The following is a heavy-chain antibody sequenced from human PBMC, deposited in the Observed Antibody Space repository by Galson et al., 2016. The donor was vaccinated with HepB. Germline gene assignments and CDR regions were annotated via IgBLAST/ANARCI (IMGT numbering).Heavy chain of an antibody. CDR1: GGSIIGTNW. D-gene: IGHD4-23*01. V-gene: IGHV4-4*02. CDR3: AREGRHYVGIGAFEM. J-gene: IGHJ3*02. Sequence: SETLSLTCAVSGGSIIGTNWWSWVRQPPQKRLEWIGQIYHSGSTNYSPSLKSRVTISVDKSNNHFSLNLNSVTAAATAVYFCAREGRHYVGIGAFEMWGQGTMVTVSS. CDR2: IYHSGST.